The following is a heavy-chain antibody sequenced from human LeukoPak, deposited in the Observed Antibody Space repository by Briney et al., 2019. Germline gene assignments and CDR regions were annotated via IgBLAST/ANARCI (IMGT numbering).Heavy chain of an antibody. CDR2: IKEDGSVK. D-gene: IGHD5-12*01. J-gene: IGHJ4*02. V-gene: IGHV3-7*03. Sequence: GGSLRLSCTASGFTFSSHWMTWVRQPPGKGLEWVANIKEDGSVKYYVDSVKGRFTISRDNTKNALYLQMNSLRADDTAVYFCARDSTWRLDYWGQGTLVTVSS. CDR1: GFTFSSHW. CDR3: ARDSTWRLDY.